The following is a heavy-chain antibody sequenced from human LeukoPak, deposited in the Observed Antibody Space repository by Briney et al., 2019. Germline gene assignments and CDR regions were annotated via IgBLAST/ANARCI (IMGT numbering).Heavy chain of an antibody. CDR2: ITGGGSGI. CDR1: GFTFSNYA. D-gene: IGHD3-9*01. J-gene: IGHJ4*02. V-gene: IGHV3-23*01. CDR3: AKWGDYDVLTGYYVSDY. Sequence: GAPLRLSCAASGFTFSNYAMSWVRQAPGKGLEWVSAITGGGSGIYYADSMKSRFTISRDNSKNTLYLQINSLRAEDTAVYYCAKWGDYDVLTGYYVSDYWGQGTLVTVSS.